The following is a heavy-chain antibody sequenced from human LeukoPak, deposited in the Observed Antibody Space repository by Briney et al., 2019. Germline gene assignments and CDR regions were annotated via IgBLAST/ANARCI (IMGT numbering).Heavy chain of an antibody. V-gene: IGHV4-4*07. Sequence: SETLSLTCTVSGGSTSSYYWSWIRQPAGKGLEWIGRIHTSGSTNYNPSLKSRVTMSVDTSKNQFSLKLSSVTAADTAVYYCARDQYYYDSSGYYRFDYWGQGTLVTVSS. CDR3: ARDQYYYDSSGYYRFDY. CDR1: GGSTSSYY. D-gene: IGHD3-22*01. CDR2: IHTSGST. J-gene: IGHJ4*02.